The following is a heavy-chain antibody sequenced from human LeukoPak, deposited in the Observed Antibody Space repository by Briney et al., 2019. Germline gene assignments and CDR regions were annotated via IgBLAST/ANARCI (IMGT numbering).Heavy chain of an antibody. CDR2: ISAYKGNT. D-gene: IGHD3-22*01. CDR3: ARDGEYYDSTGCYYYYYGMDV. CDR1: VYTFSRYV. J-gene: IGHJ6*02. V-gene: IGHV1-18*01. Sequence: ASVKVSCKASVYTFSRYVICWVRQAPGQGLEWVGWISAYKGNTNYAQKLQGRVTMTTDTSTSTAYMELRRLRSDDTAVYYCARDGEYYDSTGCYYYYYGMDVWGQGTTVTVSS.